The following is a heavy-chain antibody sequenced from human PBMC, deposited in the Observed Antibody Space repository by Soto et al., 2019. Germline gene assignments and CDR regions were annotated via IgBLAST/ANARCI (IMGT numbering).Heavy chain of an antibody. D-gene: IGHD3-22*01. V-gene: IGHV4-30-4*01. Sequence: LSLTCTVSGGSISSGDYYWSWIRQPPGKGLEWIGYIYYSGSTYYNPSLKSRVTISVDTSKNQFSLKLSSVTAADTAVYYCARDSPYYYDSSGSWDYGMDVWGQGTTVTVSS. CDR1: GGSISSGDYY. CDR3: ARDSPYYYDSSGSWDYGMDV. CDR2: IYYSGST. J-gene: IGHJ6*02.